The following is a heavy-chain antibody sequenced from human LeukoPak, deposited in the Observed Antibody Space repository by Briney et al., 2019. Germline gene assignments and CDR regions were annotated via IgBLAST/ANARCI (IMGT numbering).Heavy chain of an antibody. V-gene: IGHV1-69*06. CDR3: ARGRPTTSIAAAGVNWFDP. CDR2: IIPIFGTA. D-gene: IGHD6-13*01. CDR1: GGTFSSYV. Sequence: ASVKVSCKASGGTFSSYVITWVRHAPGQGLEWMGGIIPIFGTANYAQKFQGRVTITADKSTSTAYMELSSLRSEDTAVYYCARGRPTTSIAAAGVNWFDPWGQGTLVTVSS. J-gene: IGHJ5*02.